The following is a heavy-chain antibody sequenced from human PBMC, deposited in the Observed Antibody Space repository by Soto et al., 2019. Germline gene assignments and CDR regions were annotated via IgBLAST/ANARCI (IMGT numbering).Heavy chain of an antibody. CDR2: ISGSGGST. Sequence: EVQLLESGGGLVQPGGSLRLSCAASGFTFSSYAMSWVRQAPGKGLEWVSAISGSGGSTYYADSVKGRFTISRDNSKNTLYLQMNSLRAEDTAVYYCAKLERRAVATAYYYYCMDVWGQGTTVTVSS. D-gene: IGHD6-19*01. CDR3: AKLERRAVATAYYYYCMDV. V-gene: IGHV3-23*01. CDR1: GFTFSSYA. J-gene: IGHJ6*02.